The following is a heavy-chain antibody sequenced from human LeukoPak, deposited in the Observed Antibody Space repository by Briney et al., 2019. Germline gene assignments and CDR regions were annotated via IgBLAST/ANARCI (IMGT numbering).Heavy chain of an antibody. CDR2: IYYTRST. CDR3: ARGVTMIVVVIHDWYFDL. J-gene: IGHJ2*01. D-gene: IGHD3-22*01. V-gene: IGHV4-39*01. Sequence: SETLSLTCTVSGGSISSSSYYWGWLRQPPGKGLEWIGSIYYTRSTYYNPSLKSRVTISVDTSKNQFSLKLTSVTAADTAVYYCARGVTMIVVVIHDWYFDLWGRGTLVTVSS. CDR1: GGSISSSSYY.